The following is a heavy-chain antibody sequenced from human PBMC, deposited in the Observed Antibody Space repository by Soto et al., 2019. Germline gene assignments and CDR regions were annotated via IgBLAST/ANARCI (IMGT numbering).Heavy chain of an antibody. CDR2: IYYSGST. D-gene: IGHD3-10*01. CDR3: ARIGYPFGELLPPAAFDI. CDR1: GGSISSYY. Sequence: PSETLSLTCTVSGGSISSYYWSWIRQPPGKGLEWVGYIYYSGSTNYNPSLKIRVTISVDTSKNQFSLKLSSVTAADTAVYYCARIGYPFGELLPPAAFDIWGKGTMVTVSS. J-gene: IGHJ3*02. V-gene: IGHV4-59*01.